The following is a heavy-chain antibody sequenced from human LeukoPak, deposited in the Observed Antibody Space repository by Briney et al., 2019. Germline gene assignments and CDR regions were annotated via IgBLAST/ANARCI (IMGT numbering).Heavy chain of an antibody. V-gene: IGHV1-24*01. Sequence: ASVKVSCKVYGYTLTELSMHWVRQAPGKGLEWMGGFDPEDGGTNYAQKVQGRVTMTEDTSTATAYMELSSLRSEDTAVDYCSTGWWIQLWKRKFDYWGQGTLVTVSS. D-gene: IGHD5-18*01. J-gene: IGHJ4*02. CDR1: GYTLTELS. CDR2: FDPEDGGT. CDR3: STGWWIQLWKRKFDY.